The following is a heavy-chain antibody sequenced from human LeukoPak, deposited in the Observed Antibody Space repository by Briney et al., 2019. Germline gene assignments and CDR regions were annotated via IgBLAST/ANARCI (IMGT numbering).Heavy chain of an antibody. Sequence: SETLSLTCTVSGGSISSYYWSWIRQPPGKGLEWIGYIYYSGSTNYNPSLKSRVTISVDTSKNQFSLKLSSVTAADTAVYYCARDVGYDSSGLPADYWGQGTLVTVSS. D-gene: IGHD3-22*01. J-gene: IGHJ4*02. CDR3: ARDVGYDSSGLPADY. V-gene: IGHV4-59*01. CDR1: GGSISSYY. CDR2: IYYSGST.